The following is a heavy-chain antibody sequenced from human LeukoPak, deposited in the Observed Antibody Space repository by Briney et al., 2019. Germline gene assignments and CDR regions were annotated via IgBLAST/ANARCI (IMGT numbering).Heavy chain of an antibody. V-gene: IGHV3-23*01. CDR1: GFTFSSYA. CDR3: AKNPLRYCSSTSCYLDS. Sequence: GGSLRLSCAASGFTFSSYAMSWVRQAPGKGLEWVSGISGGGGSTYYADSVKGRFTISRDNSKNTLYLQMNSLRAEDTAVYYCAKNPLRYCSSTSCYLDSWGQGTLVTVSS. J-gene: IGHJ4*02. CDR2: ISGGGGST. D-gene: IGHD2-2*01.